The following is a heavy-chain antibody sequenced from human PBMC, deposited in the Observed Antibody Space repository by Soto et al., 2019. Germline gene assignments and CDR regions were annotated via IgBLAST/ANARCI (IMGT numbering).Heavy chain of an antibody. V-gene: IGHV4-39*01. CDR3: ARHSHEDHGDPNWFDP. CDR2: IYYTGNT. Sequence: QVQLQESGPGLVKPSETLSLTCTVSGASISSNIYYWGWIRQPPGKGLEWIGSIYYTGNTFYNPSLKSRVTSSVDTSENQFSLRLFSVTAADTAVYYCARHSHEDHGDPNWFDPWGQGTLVTVSS. J-gene: IGHJ5*02. D-gene: IGHD4-17*01. CDR1: GASISSNIYY.